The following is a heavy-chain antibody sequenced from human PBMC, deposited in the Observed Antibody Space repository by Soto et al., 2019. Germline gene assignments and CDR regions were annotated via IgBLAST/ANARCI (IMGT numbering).Heavy chain of an antibody. Sequence: QMQLVQSGAEVKKPGSSVKISCKASGGTFGNLGISWLRQAPGQGLEWMGGTIPIFDTPHYAEKFRDRVTITADATTTAYLELTSLTSADTATYYCARDREDGSGTKYNCIDSWGQGTLVTVSS. CDR1: GGTFGNLG. D-gene: IGHD3-10*01. CDR3: ARDREDGSGTKYNCIDS. J-gene: IGHJ5*01. CDR2: TIPIFDTP. V-gene: IGHV1-69*01.